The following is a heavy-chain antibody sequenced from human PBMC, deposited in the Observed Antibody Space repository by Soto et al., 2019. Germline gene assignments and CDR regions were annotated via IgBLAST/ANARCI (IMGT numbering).Heavy chain of an antibody. CDR2: IYYSGST. Sequence: QLQLQESGPGLVKPSETLSLTCTVSGGSISSSSYYWGWIRQPPGKGLEWIGSIYYSGSTYYNPSLKSRVTISVDTSKNQFSLKLSSVTAADTAVYYCARHEMCSGWPPSWYFDLWGRGTLVTVSS. CDR1: GGSISSSSYY. D-gene: IGHD6-19*01. CDR3: ARHEMCSGWPPSWYFDL. J-gene: IGHJ2*01. V-gene: IGHV4-39*01.